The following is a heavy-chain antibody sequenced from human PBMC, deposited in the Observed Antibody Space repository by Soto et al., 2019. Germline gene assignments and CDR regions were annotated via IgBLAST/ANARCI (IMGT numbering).Heavy chain of an antibody. J-gene: IGHJ4*02. V-gene: IGHV1-18*01. D-gene: IGHD3-16*02. CDR2: ISPYNGNT. Sequence: QVQLVQPGAEVKKPGASVKVSCEASGYTFTSYGISWVRQAPGQGLEWMGWISPYNGNTNYAQKLQGRATMTTDTSTSTAYLELRSLRPDDTAVYYCARVPSPRDYARGIYRPFDYWGQGTPVTVSS. CDR3: ARVPSPRDYARGIYRPFDY. CDR1: GYTFTSYG.